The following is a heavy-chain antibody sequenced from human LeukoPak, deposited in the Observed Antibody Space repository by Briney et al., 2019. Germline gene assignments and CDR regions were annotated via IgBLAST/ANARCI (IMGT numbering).Heavy chain of an antibody. CDR1: GFNFRDFS. Sequence: PGGSLRLSCTASGFNFRDFSMHWVRQIPGQGLEWVSLVSGDGDVTYYADSVKGRFTISRDSGRNLLYLQMNSLSGEDTAFYYCAKGNNTISFNFDYWGQGTLVTVSS. CDR2: VSGDGDVT. V-gene: IGHV3-43*02. J-gene: IGHJ4*02. D-gene: IGHD1-14*01. CDR3: AKGNNTISFNFDY.